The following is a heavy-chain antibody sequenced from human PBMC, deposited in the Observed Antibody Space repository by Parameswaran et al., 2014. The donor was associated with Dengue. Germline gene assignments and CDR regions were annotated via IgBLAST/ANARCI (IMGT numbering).Heavy chain of an antibody. CDR3: ARGPAAKNRRGSAARYYYFYGMDV. CDR2: INQSGNT. D-gene: IGHD2-2*01. J-gene: IGHJ6*02. Sequence: RWIRQPPGKGLEWIGEINQSGNTNYNPSLKSRVTISVDTSKKRVSLKLNSVTAADTAVYYCARGPAAKNRRGSAARYYYFYGMDVWGQGTTVTVSS. V-gene: IGHV4-34*01.